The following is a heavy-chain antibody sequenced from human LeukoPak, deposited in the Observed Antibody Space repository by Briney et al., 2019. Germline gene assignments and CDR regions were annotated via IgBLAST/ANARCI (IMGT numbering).Heavy chain of an antibody. CDR3: ARGRWVVHIIGYFDS. D-gene: IGHD6-19*01. V-gene: IGHV3-7*04. J-gene: IGHJ4*02. Sequence: GGSLRLSCAASGFIFTGYWMSWVRQAPGKGLEWVANIKQDGSETYYVDSVRGRFTISRDNAKNSLSLQMNSLRAEDTAVYYCARGRWVVHIIGYFDSWGQGTLVTVSP. CDR1: GFIFTGYW. CDR2: IKQDGSET.